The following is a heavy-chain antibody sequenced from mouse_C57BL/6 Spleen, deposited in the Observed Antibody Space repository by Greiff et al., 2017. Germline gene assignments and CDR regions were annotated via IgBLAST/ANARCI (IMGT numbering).Heavy chain of an antibody. V-gene: IGHV1-63*01. D-gene: IGHD2-14*01. CDR3: ARIGLNYCDY. CDR2: IYPGGGYT. J-gene: IGHJ2*01. CDR1: GYTFTNYW. Sequence: VQLQQSGAELVRPGTSVKMSCKASGYTFTNYWIGWAKQRPGHGLEWIGDIYPGGGYTNYNEKFKGKATLTADKSSSTAYMQFSSLTSEDSAIYYCARIGLNYCDYWGQGTTLTVSS.